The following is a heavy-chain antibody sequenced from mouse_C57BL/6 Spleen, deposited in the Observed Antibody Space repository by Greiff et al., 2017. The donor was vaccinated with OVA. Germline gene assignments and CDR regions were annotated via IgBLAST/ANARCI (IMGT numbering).Heavy chain of an antibody. CDR1: GFTFSDYG. CDR3: ARELLRGAMDY. D-gene: IGHD1-1*01. J-gene: IGHJ4*01. V-gene: IGHV5-17*01. CDR2: ISSGSSTI. Sequence: EVQLVKSGGGLVKPGGSLKLSCAASGFTFSDYGMHWVRQAPEKGLEWVAYISSGSSTIYYADTVKGRFTISRDNAKNTLFLQMTSLRSEDTAMYYCARELLRGAMDYWGQGTSVTVSS.